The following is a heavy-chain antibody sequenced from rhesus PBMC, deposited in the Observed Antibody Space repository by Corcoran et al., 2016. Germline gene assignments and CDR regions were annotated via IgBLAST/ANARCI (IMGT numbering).Heavy chain of an antibody. Sequence: QVQLQESGPGLVKPSETLSLTCAVSGYSISSGYGWGWIRQPPGKGLEWRGPSYGGSCSTSYNPSLESRGTVSKAPSKNQFSLKLSSVTAADTAVYYCARDRGGFMDVWGRGVLVTVSS. V-gene: IGHV4-127*01. CDR1: GYSISSGYG. CDR2: SYGGSCST. CDR3: ARDRGGFMDV. J-gene: IGHJ5-2*02.